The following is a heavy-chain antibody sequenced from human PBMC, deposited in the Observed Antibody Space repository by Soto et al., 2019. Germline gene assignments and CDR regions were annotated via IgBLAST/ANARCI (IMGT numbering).Heavy chain of an antibody. V-gene: IGHV3-48*03. CDR3: ARDIRGEWDSRSSGFDY. J-gene: IGHJ4*02. D-gene: IGHD6-6*01. CDR1: GFTFSSYE. CDR2: ISSSGSTI. Sequence: GGSLRLSCAASGFTFSSYEMNWVRQAPGKGLEWVSYISSSGSTIYYTDSVKGRFTISRDNAKNSLSLQMNSLRAEDTAVYYCARDIRGEWDSRSSGFDYWGPGTLATVYS.